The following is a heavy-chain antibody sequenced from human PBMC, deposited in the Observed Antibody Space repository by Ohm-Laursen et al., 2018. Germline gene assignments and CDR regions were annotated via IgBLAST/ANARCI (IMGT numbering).Heavy chain of an antibody. D-gene: IGHD3-10*01. V-gene: IGHV3-23*01. J-gene: IGHJ4*02. Sequence: SLRLSCTASGFTFGSYVMSWVRQAPGKGMAWVSAINGSGGSTNYANSVNGRFTISTDNSKNTLYLQMNRLRAEDTAVYYCAKGPLLRFGELCAFDYWGQGTLVTVSS. CDR2: INGSGGST. CDR3: AKGPLLRFGELCAFDY. CDR1: GFTFGSYV.